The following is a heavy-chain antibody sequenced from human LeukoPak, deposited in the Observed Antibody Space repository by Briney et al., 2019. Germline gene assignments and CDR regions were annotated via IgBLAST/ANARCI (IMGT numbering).Heavy chain of an antibody. CDR1: GFTFSNYA. CDR2: ISSNGDST. J-gene: IGHJ5*02. Sequence: GGSLRLSCSASGFTFSNYAMHWVRQAPGKGLEYVSAISSNGDSTYYADSVKGRFIISRDNSKNSLSLQMSGLRPEDTAVYYCVKSASSFGANWFDPWGQGTLVTVSS. V-gene: IGHV3-64D*09. CDR3: VKSASSFGANWFDP. D-gene: IGHD3-3*01.